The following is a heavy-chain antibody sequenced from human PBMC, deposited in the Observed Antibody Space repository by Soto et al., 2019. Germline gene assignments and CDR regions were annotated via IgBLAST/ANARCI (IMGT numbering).Heavy chain of an antibody. D-gene: IGHD6-19*01. CDR2: IIPIFGTA. CDR1: GGTFSSYA. CDR3: LWGYNSSGWYAY. J-gene: IGHJ4*02. V-gene: IGHV1-69*01. Sequence: QVQLVQSGAEVQKPGSSVKVSCKDSGGTFSSYAISWVRQAPGQGLEWMGGIIPIFGTANYAQKFQGRVTITADESTSTAYMELSSMRSEDTAVYYCLWGYNSSGWYAYWGQGTLVTVSS.